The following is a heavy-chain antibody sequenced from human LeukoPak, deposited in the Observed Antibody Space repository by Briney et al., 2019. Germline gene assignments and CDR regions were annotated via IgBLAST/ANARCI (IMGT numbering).Heavy chain of an antibody. V-gene: IGHV1-2*02. CDR3: ARVGDRIYDFWSGKILSGDQEFDY. CDR1: GYTFTGYY. J-gene: IGHJ4*02. CDR2: INPNSGGT. Sequence: GASVKVSCKASGYTFTGYYMHWVRQAPGQGLEWMGWINPNSGGTNYAQKFQGRVTMTRDTSISTAYMELSRLRSDDTAVYYCARVGDRIYDFWSGKILSGDQEFDYWGQGTLVTVSS. D-gene: IGHD3-3*01.